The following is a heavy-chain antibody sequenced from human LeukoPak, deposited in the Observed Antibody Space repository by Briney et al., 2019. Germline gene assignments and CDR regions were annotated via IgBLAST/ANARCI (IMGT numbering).Heavy chain of an antibody. CDR2: ISWNSGTI. CDR3: ARDSSSLTVRH. J-gene: IGHJ1*01. V-gene: IGHV3-9*01. CDR1: GFTFDDYP. Sequence: GGSLRLSCAASGFTFDDYPMHWVRQAPGKGLEWVSGISWNSGTIGYADSVKGRFTISRDNAKNSLYLQMNSLRAEDTAVYYCARDSSSLTVRHWGQGTLVTVSS. D-gene: IGHD6-13*01.